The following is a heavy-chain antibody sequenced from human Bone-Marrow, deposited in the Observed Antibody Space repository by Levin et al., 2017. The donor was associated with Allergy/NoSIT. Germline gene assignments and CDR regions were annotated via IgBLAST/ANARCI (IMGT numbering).Heavy chain of an antibody. J-gene: IGHJ6*02. D-gene: IGHD1-26*01. CDR2: LNPSGDST. V-gene: IGHV1-46*02. CDR1: GFSFNTYY. CDR3: ASPEGYSGSDRYYNYAIDV. Sequence: VASVKVSCKASGFSFNTYYIHWVRQAPGQGLEWMGILNPSGDSTYYAQNFEGRVTMTRDPSTSTVYMELSSLRSADTAVYYCASPEGYSGSDRYYNYAIDVWGQGTTVTVSS.